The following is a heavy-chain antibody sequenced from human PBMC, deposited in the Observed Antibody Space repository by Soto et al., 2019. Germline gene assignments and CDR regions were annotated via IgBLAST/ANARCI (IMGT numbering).Heavy chain of an antibody. CDR1: GFSFNSHG. CDR2: ISYDGSHK. J-gene: IGHJ4*02. Sequence: QVQLVESGGGVVQPGRSLRLSCAASGFSFNSHGMHWVRQAPGKGLEWVAVISYDGSHKYYVDFLKGRFTISRDNSKNTVYLQMNSLRAEDTALYYCATRNSSGWHRPFDYWGQGTLVTVSS. D-gene: IGHD6-19*01. V-gene: IGHV3-30*03. CDR3: ATRNSSGWHRPFDY.